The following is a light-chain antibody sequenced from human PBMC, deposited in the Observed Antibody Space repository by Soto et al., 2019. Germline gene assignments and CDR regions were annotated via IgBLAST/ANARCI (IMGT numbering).Light chain of an antibody. Sequence: QSALTQPRSVSGSPEQSVTISCTGTSSDVGGYNYVSWYQQHPGKAPKLTIYDVSNRPSGVPDRFSGSKSGNTASLTISGLQAEDEADYYCCSYAGSYSLYVFGTGTKVTVL. J-gene: IGLJ1*01. CDR2: DVS. CDR1: SSDVGGYNY. CDR3: CSYAGSYSLYV. V-gene: IGLV2-11*01.